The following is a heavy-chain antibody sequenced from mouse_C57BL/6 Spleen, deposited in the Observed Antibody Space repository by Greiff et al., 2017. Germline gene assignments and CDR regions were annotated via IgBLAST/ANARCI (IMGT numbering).Heavy chain of an antibody. V-gene: IGHV1-55*01. CDR2: IYPGSGST. CDR1: GYTFTRYW. D-gene: IGHD1-1*01. Sequence: QVQLQQPGAELVKPGASVKMSCKASGYTFTRYWITWVKPRPGQGLEWIGDIYPGSGSTNYNEKFKSKATLTVDTSSSTAYMQLSSLTSEDSAVYYCARRYYGSSSWYFDVWGTGTTVTVSS. J-gene: IGHJ1*03. CDR3: ARRYYGSSSWYFDV.